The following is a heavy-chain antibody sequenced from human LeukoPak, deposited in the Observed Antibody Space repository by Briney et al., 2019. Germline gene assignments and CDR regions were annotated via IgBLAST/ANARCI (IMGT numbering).Heavy chain of an antibody. V-gene: IGHV3-48*03. CDR2: ISSSGSTI. CDR1: GFTFSSYA. CDR3: ARVGYYDSSGYYPGYYYYYMDV. J-gene: IGHJ6*03. Sequence: GGSLRLSCAASGFTFSSYAMSWVRQAPGKGLEWVSYISSSGSTIYYADSVKGRFTISRDNAKNSLYLQMNSLGAEDTAVYYCARVGYYDSSGYYPGYYYYYMDVWGKGTTVTISS. D-gene: IGHD3-22*01.